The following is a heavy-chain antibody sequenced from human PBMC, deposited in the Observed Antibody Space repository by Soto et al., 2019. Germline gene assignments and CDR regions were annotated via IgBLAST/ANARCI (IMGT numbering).Heavy chain of an antibody. V-gene: IGHV3-74*01. D-gene: IGHD3-16*01. J-gene: IGHJ4*02. CDR2: INSDGSTT. CDR1: GFTFRSYW. CDR3: ARPQGGTTYYFDY. Sequence: PGGSLRLSCAASGFTFRSYWMHWVRQAPGKGLVWVSRINSDGSTTNYADSVKGRFTISRDNTKNTLYLQMNSLRAEDTAVYYCARPQGGTTYYFDYWGQGTPVTVSS.